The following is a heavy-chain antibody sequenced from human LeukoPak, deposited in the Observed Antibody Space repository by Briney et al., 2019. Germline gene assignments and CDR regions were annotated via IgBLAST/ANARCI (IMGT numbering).Heavy chain of an antibody. CDR3: ARVPNWHGAFDI. CDR1: GFTFSSYA. D-gene: IGHD1-1*01. J-gene: IGHJ3*02. Sequence: PGGSLRLSCAASGFTFSSYAMSWVRQAPGEGLEWVSAIDGSGASTYYADSVKGRFTISRDNSKNTLYLQMNSLRAEDTAVYYCARVPNWHGAFDIWGQGTMVTVSS. CDR2: IDGSGAST. V-gene: IGHV3-23*01.